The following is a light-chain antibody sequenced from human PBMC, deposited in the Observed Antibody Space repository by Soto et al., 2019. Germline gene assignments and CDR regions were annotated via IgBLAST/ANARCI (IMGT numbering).Light chain of an antibody. V-gene: IGKV4-1*01. CDR3: QQYYSSPLT. CDR2: WAS. Sequence: DIVMTQSPDSLAVSLGERATINCKSSQSVLYSSNNKNYLAWYQQKPGQPPKLLIYWASTRESGVPDRFSGSGSGTDFTLTISSLQAEDVGVYYCQQYYSSPLTFGGGTKVAIK. J-gene: IGKJ4*01. CDR1: QSVLYSSNNKNY.